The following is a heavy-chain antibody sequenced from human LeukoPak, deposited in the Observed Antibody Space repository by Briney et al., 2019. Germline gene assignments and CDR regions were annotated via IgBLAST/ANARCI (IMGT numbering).Heavy chain of an antibody. Sequence: PGRSLRLSCAASGFTFSRYAMHWVRQAPGKGLEWVAVISYDGNYKYYADSVKGRFTISRDNSKNTLYLQMNSLRAEDTAVYYCARDRAAAGTTSTDYYYYGMDVWGQGTTVTVSS. CDR1: GFTFSRYA. CDR3: ARDRAAAGTTSTDYYYYGMDV. J-gene: IGHJ6*02. D-gene: IGHD6-13*01. V-gene: IGHV3-30-3*01. CDR2: ISYDGNYK.